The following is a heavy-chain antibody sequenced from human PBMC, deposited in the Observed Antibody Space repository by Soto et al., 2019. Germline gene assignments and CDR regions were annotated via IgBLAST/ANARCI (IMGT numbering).Heavy chain of an antibody. CDR3: AKSLRTTAATVYWFDP. CDR1: GLTLSNYA. Sequence: EVQVLESGGGLVQPGGSLRLSCIASGLTLSNYAMTWVRQAPGRGQEWVSTVTGSGSTYYADSVKGRFTIFRDNSKNILSLQMNSLRAEDTAIYYCAKSLRTTAATVYWFDPWGQGSQVTV. D-gene: IGHD4-17*01. J-gene: IGHJ5*02. CDR2: VTGSGST. V-gene: IGHV3-23*01.